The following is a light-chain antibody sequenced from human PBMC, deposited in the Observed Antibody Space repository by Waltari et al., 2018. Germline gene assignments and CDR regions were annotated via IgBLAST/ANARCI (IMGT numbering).Light chain of an antibody. CDR3: LLHYGGAWM. CDR2: STS. Sequence: QTVVTQEPSLTVSPGGTVTLACASSTGAVTSDHHPNWIHQDPGQAPRTSIYSTSNKHPWTPARFSGSLLGGKAALTLSGVQPEDEAEYYCLLHYGGAWMFGGGTKLTVL. V-gene: IGLV7-43*01. CDR1: TGAVTSDHH. J-gene: IGLJ3*02.